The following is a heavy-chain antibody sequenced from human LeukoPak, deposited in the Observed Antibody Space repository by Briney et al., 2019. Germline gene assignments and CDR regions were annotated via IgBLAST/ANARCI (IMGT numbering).Heavy chain of an antibody. Sequence: GASEKVSCKAHGYTFPSYGVSWVRQAPGQGLEWMGWISAYNGNTNYAQKLQGRVTMTTDTSTSTAYMELRSLRSDDAAVYYCARDSRKNPKRITMIVVVTPFDYWGQGTLVTVPS. J-gene: IGHJ4*02. CDR3: ARDSRKNPKRITMIVVVTPFDY. V-gene: IGHV1-18*01. CDR1: GYTFPSYG. CDR2: ISAYNGNT. D-gene: IGHD3-22*01.